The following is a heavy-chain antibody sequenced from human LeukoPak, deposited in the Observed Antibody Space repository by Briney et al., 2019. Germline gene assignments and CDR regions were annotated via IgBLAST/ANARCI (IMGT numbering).Heavy chain of an antibody. CDR2: ISSSSSYI. CDR3: ARDRGLVVVAATDY. CDR1: GFTFSSYS. Sequence: PGGSLRLSCAASGFTFSSYSMNWVRQAPEKGLEWVSSISSSSSYIYYADSVKGRFTISRDNAKNSLYLQMNSLRAEDTAVYYCARDRGLVVVAATDYWGQGTLATVSS. J-gene: IGHJ4*02. D-gene: IGHD2-15*01. V-gene: IGHV3-21*01.